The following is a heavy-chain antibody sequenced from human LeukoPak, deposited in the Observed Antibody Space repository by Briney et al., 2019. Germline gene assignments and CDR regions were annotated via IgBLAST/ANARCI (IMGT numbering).Heavy chain of an antibody. Sequence: GGSLRLSCVASGFTFSDYAMNWVRQAPGKGLEWVSTFKTKYHQVYYAESVRGRFTISTDNSRNTVFLQMNSLRAEDTAVYYCARDLVVPAAKYYYYGMDVWGQGTTVTVSS. CDR1: GFTFSDYA. CDR3: ARDLVVPAAKYYYYGMDV. V-gene: IGHV3-23*01. J-gene: IGHJ6*02. D-gene: IGHD2-2*01. CDR2: FKTKYHQV.